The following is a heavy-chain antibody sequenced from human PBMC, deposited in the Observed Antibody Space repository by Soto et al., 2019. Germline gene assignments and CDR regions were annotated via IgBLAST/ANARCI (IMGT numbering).Heavy chain of an antibody. V-gene: IGHV4-30-2*02. J-gene: IGHJ4*01. CDR3: AAGGGLPRYY. CDR1: GGSIRSGGFS. Sequence: QLQLQESGSGLVKPSQTLSLTCAVYGGSIRSGGFSWSWIRQPPGKGLEWIGYIYHSGSTYYNPSLKSRVAISLDRAKIQFSRELSSLTVADAAVYYCAAGGGLPRYYWAHGTLVTVSS. D-gene: IGHD1-26*01. CDR2: IYHSGST.